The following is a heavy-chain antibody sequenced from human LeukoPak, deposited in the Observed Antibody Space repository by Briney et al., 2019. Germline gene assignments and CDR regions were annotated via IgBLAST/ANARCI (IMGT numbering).Heavy chain of an antibody. J-gene: IGHJ4*02. CDR1: GFSFSSYS. CDR2: ISSSSSAI. CDR3: VSYRESSGYHHFAY. D-gene: IGHD3-22*01. V-gene: IGHV3-48*04. Sequence: PGGSLRLSCAASGFSFSSYSMNWVRQTPGKGLEWISYISSSSSAIYYADSVKGRFTISRDNAKNSLYLQMNSLRAEDTAVYYCVSYRESSGYHHFAYWGQGTLVTVSS.